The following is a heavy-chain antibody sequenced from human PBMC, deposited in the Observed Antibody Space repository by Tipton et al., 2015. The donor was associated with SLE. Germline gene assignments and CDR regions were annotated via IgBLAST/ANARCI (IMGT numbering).Heavy chain of an antibody. CDR1: GGSISSSSYY. CDR3: ARGPSYSSS. D-gene: IGHD6-13*01. CDR2: IYTSGST. Sequence: TLSLTCTVSGGSISSSSYYWGWIRQPPGKGLEWIGRIYTSGSTNYNPSLKSRVTISVDTSKNQFSLKLSSVTAADTAVYYCARGPSYSSSWGQGTLVTVSS. J-gene: IGHJ4*02. V-gene: IGHV4-39*07.